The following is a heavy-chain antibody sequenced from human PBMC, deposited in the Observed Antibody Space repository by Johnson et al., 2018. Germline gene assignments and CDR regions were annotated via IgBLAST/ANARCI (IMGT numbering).Heavy chain of an antibody. CDR1: GGTFSSYA. CDR2: IIPIFGTA. Sequence: QVQLVQSGAEVKKPGSSVKVSCKASGGTFSSYAISWVRQAPGQGLEWMGGIIPIFGTANYAQKFQGRVTITADESTSTAYMELSSRRSEDTAGYYCARERRFTKYGGNGQDDAFDIWGQGTMVTVSS. V-gene: IGHV1-69*01. J-gene: IGHJ3*02. CDR3: ARERRFTKYGGNGQDDAFDI. D-gene: IGHD4-23*01.